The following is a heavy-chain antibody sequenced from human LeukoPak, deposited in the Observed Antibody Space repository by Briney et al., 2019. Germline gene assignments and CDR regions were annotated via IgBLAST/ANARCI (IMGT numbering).Heavy chain of an antibody. CDR1: EGTFSSYA. Sequence: ASVKVSCKASEGTFSSYAISWVRQAPGQGLEWMGRIIPILGIANYAQKSQGRVTITADKSTSTAYMELSSLRSEDTAVYYCARRRNTQYPYYYYGMDVWGQGTTVTVSS. J-gene: IGHJ6*02. V-gene: IGHV1-69*04. D-gene: IGHD2-2*02. CDR2: IIPILGIA. CDR3: ARRRNTQYPYYYYGMDV.